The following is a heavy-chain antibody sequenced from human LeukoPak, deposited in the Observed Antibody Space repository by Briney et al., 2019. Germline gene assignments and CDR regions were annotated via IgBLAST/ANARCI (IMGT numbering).Heavy chain of an antibody. V-gene: IGHV1-69*13. CDR2: IIPIFGTA. J-gene: IGHJ3*02. Sequence: ASVKVSCKASGGTFSSYAISWVRQAPGQGLEWMGGIIPIFGTANYAQKFQGRVTITADESTSTVYMELSSLRSEDTAVYYCARGSANFGVVSQGGKAFDIWGQGTMVTVSS. CDR3: ARGSANFGVVSQGGKAFDI. CDR1: GGTFSSYA. D-gene: IGHD3-3*01.